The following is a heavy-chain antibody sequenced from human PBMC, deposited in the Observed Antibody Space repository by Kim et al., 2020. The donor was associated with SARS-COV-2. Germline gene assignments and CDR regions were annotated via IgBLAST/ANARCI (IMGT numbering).Heavy chain of an antibody. V-gene: IGHV3-9*01. CDR3: AKDQSITIFGVAPAAFDI. Sequence: GGSLRLSCAASGFTFDDYAMHWVRQAPGKGLEWVSGISWNSGSIGYADSVKGRFTISRDNAKNSLYLQMNSLRAEDTALYYCAKDQSITIFGVAPAAFDIWGQGTMVTVSS. J-gene: IGHJ3*02. CDR1: GFTFDDYA. CDR2: ISWNSGSI. D-gene: IGHD3-3*01.